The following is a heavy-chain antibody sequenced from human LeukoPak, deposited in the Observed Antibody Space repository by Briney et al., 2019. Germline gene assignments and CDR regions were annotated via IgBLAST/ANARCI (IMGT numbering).Heavy chain of an antibody. CDR3: AKGKINHDGAFDI. Sequence: GGSLRLSCVASGFTFSSYAMNWVRQVPGKGLEWVSDISGSIRGDGITNYADSVKGRFTIPRDNSKKTLYLQMNSLRAEDTAVYYCAKGKINHDGAFDIWGQGTMVTVSS. V-gene: IGHV3-23*01. CDR1: GFTFSSYA. D-gene: IGHD3-16*01. CDR2: ISGSIRGDGIT. J-gene: IGHJ3*02.